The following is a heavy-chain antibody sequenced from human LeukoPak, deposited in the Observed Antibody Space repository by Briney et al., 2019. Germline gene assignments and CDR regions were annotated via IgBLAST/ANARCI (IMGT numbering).Heavy chain of an antibody. CDR3: AKSYGDFARAFDY. V-gene: IGHV3-43*02. D-gene: IGHD4-17*01. Sequence: PGGSLRLSCAASGFTFDDYAMHWVRQGPGKGLEWVSLITGDGSSTYYADSVKGRFTISRDNSKNSLYLQMNSLRTEDTALYYCAKSYGDFARAFDYWGQGTLVTVSS. CDR2: ITGDGSST. CDR1: GFTFDDYA. J-gene: IGHJ4*02.